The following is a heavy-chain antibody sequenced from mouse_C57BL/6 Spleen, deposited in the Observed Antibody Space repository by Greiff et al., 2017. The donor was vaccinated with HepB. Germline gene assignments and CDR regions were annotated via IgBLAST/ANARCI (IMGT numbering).Heavy chain of an antibody. V-gene: IGHV3-6*01. CDR3: ARGGSGYGYAMDY. D-gene: IGHD3-2*02. CDR2: ISYDGSN. CDR1: GYSITSGYY. J-gene: IGHJ4*01. Sequence: ESGPGLVKPSQSLSLTCSVTGYSITSGYYWNWIRQFPGNKLEWMGYISYDGSNNYNPSLKNRISITRDTSKNQFFLKLNSVTTEDTATYYCARGGSGYGYAMDYWGQGTSVTVSS.